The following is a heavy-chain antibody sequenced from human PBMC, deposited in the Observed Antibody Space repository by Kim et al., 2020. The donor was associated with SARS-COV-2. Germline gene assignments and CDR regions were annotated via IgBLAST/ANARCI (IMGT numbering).Heavy chain of an antibody. J-gene: IGHJ3*01. Sequence: REKNYLDSVKGRFTISRDDAKNSLCLQMNGLRADDTAIYYCAREDVGSFDFWGQGTMVAVSS. CDR2: REK. CDR3: AREDVGSFDF. V-gene: IGHV3-7*03.